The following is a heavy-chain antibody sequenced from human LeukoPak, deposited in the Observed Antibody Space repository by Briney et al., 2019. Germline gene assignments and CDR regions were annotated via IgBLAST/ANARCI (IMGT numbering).Heavy chain of an antibody. CDR2: IKQDGSEK. CDR1: GFSFSSYW. J-gene: IGHJ6*03. D-gene: IGHD4/OR15-4a*01. CDR3: AKNGAKLRHYYMDV. Sequence: GGSLRLSCAASGFSFSSYWMSWVRQAPGKGLERVANIKQDGSEKYYVDSVKGRFTISRDNSKNTLYLQMNSLRAEDTAIYYCAKNGAKLRHYYMDVWGKGTTVTISS. V-gene: IGHV3-7*01.